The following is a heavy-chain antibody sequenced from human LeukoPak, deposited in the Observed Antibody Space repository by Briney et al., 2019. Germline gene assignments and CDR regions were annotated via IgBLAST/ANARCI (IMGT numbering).Heavy chain of an antibody. J-gene: IGHJ3*02. CDR2: ISTNGGST. CDR3: VTELGIGGFDI. D-gene: IGHD7-27*01. CDR1: GLTFSLYS. V-gene: IGHV3-64D*06. Sequence: PGGSLRVSCSASGLTFSLYSMHWVRQAPGKGLEYVSGISTNGGSTYYADSVKGRFTISRDNSKNTLYLQMSTLRAEDTSVYYCVTELGIGGFDIWGQGTMVTVSS.